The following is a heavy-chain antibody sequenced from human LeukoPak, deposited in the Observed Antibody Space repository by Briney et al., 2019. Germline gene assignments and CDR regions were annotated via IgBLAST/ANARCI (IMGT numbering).Heavy chain of an antibody. CDR1: GFTFSSYD. CDR2: IGTAGDT. Sequence: GGSLRLSCAASGFTFSSYDMHWVRQATGKGLEWVSAIGTAGDTYYPGSVKGRFTISRENAKNSLYLQMNSLRGGDTAVYYCARAGDDILTGYYDYWGQGTLVTVSS. V-gene: IGHV3-13*01. CDR3: ARAGDDILTGYYDY. D-gene: IGHD3-9*01. J-gene: IGHJ4*02.